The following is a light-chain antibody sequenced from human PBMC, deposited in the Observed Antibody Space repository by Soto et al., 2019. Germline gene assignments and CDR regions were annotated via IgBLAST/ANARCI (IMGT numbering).Light chain of an antibody. J-gene: IGKJ1*01. V-gene: IGKV3-15*01. Sequence: EIVMTQSPATLSVSPGERATLSCRASQSVSINLAWYQQKPGQAPRLLIYGASTRATGIPARFSGSGSGTEFTLTISSLKSEDVAVYTCQHYHSWTWTWTFGQGTKVDIK. CDR1: QSVSIN. CDR3: QHYHSWTWTWT. CDR2: GAS.